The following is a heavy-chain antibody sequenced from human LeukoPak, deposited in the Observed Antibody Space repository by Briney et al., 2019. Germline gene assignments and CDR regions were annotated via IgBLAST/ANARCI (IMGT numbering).Heavy chain of an antibody. CDR3: ARDKVAAAGLQADDYYYYYMDV. CDR1: GYTFNNYG. J-gene: IGHJ6*03. V-gene: IGHV1-2*02. CDR2: INPNSGGT. Sequence: ASVKVSCKASGYTFNNYGISWVRQAPGQGLEWMGWINPNSGGTNYAQKFQGRVTMTRDTSIRTAYMELSRLRSDDTAVYYCARDKVAAAGLQADDYYYYYMDVWGKGTTVTVSS. D-gene: IGHD6-13*01.